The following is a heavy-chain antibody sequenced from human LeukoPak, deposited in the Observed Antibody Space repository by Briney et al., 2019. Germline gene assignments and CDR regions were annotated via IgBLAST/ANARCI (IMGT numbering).Heavy chain of an antibody. D-gene: IGHD6-13*01. CDR2: INTNTGNP. J-gene: IGHJ6*03. CDR3: ARLAANYYYYYMDV. Sequence: ASVKFSCKASGYTFTSYARNWVRQAPGQGLEWMGWINTNTGNPTYAQGFTGRFVFSLDTSVSTAYLQISSLKAEDTAVYYCARLAANYYYYYMDVWGKGTTVTVSS. V-gene: IGHV7-4-1*02. CDR1: GYTFTSYA.